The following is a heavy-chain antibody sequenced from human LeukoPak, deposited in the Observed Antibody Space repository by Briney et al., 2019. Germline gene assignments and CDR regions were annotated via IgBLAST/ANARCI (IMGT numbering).Heavy chain of an antibody. CDR3: ARQGYSSSSSFDY. CDR1: GGSISSSSYY. J-gene: IGHJ4*02. V-gene: IGHV4-39*01. D-gene: IGHD6-13*01. CDR2: IYYSGST. Sequence: SETLSLTCTVSGGSISSSSYYWGWIRQPPGKGLEWIGSIYYSGSTYYNPSLKSRVTISVDTSKNQFSLKLSSVTAADTAVYYCARQGYSSSSSFDYWGQGTLVTVSS.